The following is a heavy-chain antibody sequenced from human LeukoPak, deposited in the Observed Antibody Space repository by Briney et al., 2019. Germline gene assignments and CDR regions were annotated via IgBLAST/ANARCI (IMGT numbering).Heavy chain of an antibody. CDR3: ARRSSGWSVDY. CDR2: IYPGDSDT. J-gene: IGHJ4*02. CDR1: GYSFTNYW. V-gene: IGHV5-51*01. Sequence: GESLKISCKGSGYSFTNYWIGWVRQMPGKGLEWMGIIYPGDSDTRYRPSFQGQVTISADKSISTTYLQWSSLKASDTAMYYCARRSSGWSVDYWGQGTLVTVSS. D-gene: IGHD6-13*01.